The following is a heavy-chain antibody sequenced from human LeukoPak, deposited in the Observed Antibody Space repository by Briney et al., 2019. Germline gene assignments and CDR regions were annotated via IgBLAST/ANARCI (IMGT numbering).Heavy chain of an antibody. CDR1: EYIFTGYY. CDR3: ARGLSGPYYYYYMDV. CDR2: INPNNGGT. V-gene: IGHV1-2*02. D-gene: IGHD2-15*01. Sequence: ASVKVSCKASEYIFTGYYIHWVRQAPGQGLEWMGWINPNNGGTNYAQKFQGRVTMTRDTSISTAYMELSRLRSDDTAVYYCARGLSGPYYYYYMDVWGKGTTVTVSS. J-gene: IGHJ6*03.